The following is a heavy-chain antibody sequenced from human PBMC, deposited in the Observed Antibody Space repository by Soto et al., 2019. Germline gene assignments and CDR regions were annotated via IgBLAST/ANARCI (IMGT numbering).Heavy chain of an antibody. J-gene: IGHJ5*02. D-gene: IGHD6-19*01. CDR3: ARASAVAGNWSDP. V-gene: IGHV4-30-2*01. CDR2: VDHSGSR. CDR1: GGSISSGGYS. Sequence: SETLSLTCAVSGGSISSGGYSWSWIRLPPGKGLGWVGYVDHSGSRYDNRNLKGRVIISVDESKNQSSLKLSCVTAADTAVYYCARASAVAGNWSDPWGQGSLVTVSS.